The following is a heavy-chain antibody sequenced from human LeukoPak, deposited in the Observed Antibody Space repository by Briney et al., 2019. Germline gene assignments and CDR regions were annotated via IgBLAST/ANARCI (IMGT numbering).Heavy chain of an antibody. CDR3: AREVTMVRGVIHSDAFDI. CDR2: IIPNFGTA. D-gene: IGHD3-10*01. V-gene: IGHV1-69*05. Sequence: ASVKVSCKASGGTFSSYAISWARQAPGQGLEWMGGIIPNFGTANYAQKFQGRVTITTDESTSTAYMELSSLRSEDTAVYYCAREVTMVRGVIHSDAFDIWGQGTVVTVSS. J-gene: IGHJ3*02. CDR1: GGTFSSYA.